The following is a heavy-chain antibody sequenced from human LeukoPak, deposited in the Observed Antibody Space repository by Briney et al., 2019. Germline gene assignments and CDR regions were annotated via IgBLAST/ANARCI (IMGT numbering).Heavy chain of an antibody. Sequence: GGSLRLSCAASGFTFSSYSLTWVRQAPGKGLEWVSYISRSGSTISYADSVKGRFTFSRDNDKNSLFLQMNSLRAEDTAVYYCAREVYYGSGSPRLDYWGQGTLVTVSS. CDR3: AREVYYGSGSPRLDY. J-gene: IGHJ4*02. CDR1: GFTFSSYS. V-gene: IGHV3-48*01. CDR2: ISRSGSTI. D-gene: IGHD3-10*01.